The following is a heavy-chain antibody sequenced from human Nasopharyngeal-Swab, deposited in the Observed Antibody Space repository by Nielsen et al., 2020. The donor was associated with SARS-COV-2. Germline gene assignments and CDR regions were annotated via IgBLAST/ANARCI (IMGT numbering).Heavy chain of an antibody. CDR1: GDSITSRGYF. J-gene: IGHJ6*02. CDR3: ARDVNGYYDILTGFYREYYYYMDV. Sequence: LTLSCNVSGDSITSRGYFWRWIRRPAGKGLEWIGRIYSSGNAHYNPSLQSRVTISLDTSNNQFSLKLSSVTPADTAAYFCARDVNGYYDILTGFYREYYYYMDVWGQGTPVTVSS. D-gene: IGHD3-9*01. V-gene: IGHV4-61*02. CDR2: IYSSGNA.